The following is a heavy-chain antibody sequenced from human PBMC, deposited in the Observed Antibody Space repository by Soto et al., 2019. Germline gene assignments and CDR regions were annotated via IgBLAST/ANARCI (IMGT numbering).Heavy chain of an antibody. CDR3: GRDVTLSSSYGDFDY. Sequence: QVELVQSGAEVKKPGSSVRVSCKASGGAFNNYGFTWVRQASGQGLEWMGQIIPLFSTTHYAQKFQGRVSITADGSTSTVHMELSSLTSEDTAVHYCGRDVTLSSSYGDFDYWGQGTLVIVSS. D-gene: IGHD6-6*01. V-gene: IGHV1-69*01. J-gene: IGHJ4*02. CDR2: IIPLFSTT. CDR1: GGAFNNYG.